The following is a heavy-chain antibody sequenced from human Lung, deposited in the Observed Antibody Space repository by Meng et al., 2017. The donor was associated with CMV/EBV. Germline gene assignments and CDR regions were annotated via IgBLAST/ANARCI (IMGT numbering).Heavy chain of an antibody. D-gene: IGHD6-13*01. CDR1: GFTFDDYA. CDR2: ISWDGGST. V-gene: IGHV3-43D*03. Sequence: GGSLRLXXAASGFTFDDYAMPWVRQAPGQGLEWVSLISWDGGSTYYADSVTGRFTISRDNSKNSLYMQMNSLGAEDTALYYCAKDLTRAGLYYFDYWGQGXLVTVSS. CDR3: AKDLTRAGLYYFDY. J-gene: IGHJ4*02.